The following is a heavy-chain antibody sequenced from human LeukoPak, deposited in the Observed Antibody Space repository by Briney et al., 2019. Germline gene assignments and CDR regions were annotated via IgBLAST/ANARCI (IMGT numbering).Heavy chain of an antibody. D-gene: IGHD4-17*01. Sequence: GAPVKVSCKASGGTFSSYAISWVRQAPGQGLEWMGGIIPIFGTANYAQKFQGRVTITTDESTSTAYMELSSLRSEDTAVYYCARSRTYGDYVTHFDYWGQGTLVTVSS. J-gene: IGHJ4*02. V-gene: IGHV1-69*05. CDR3: ARSRTYGDYVTHFDY. CDR2: IIPIFGTA. CDR1: GGTFSSYA.